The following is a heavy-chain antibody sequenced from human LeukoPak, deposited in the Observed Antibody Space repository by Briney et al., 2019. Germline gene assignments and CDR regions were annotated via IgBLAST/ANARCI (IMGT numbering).Heavy chain of an antibody. V-gene: IGHV3-23*01. J-gene: IGHJ3*01. Sequence: QTGGSLRLSCAASGFIFSNYGMSWVRQAPGKGLEWVSAISGSDGRTYYADSVKGRFTISRDNSKNTLCVQMNSLRAEDTAVYYCARDRPGPWGQGTLVTVSS. CDR1: GFIFSNYG. D-gene: IGHD3-10*01. CDR2: ISGSDGRT. CDR3: ARDRPGP.